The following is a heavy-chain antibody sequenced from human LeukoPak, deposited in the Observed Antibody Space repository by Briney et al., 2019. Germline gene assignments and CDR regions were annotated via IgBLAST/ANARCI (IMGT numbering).Heavy chain of an antibody. D-gene: IGHD3-16*01. Sequence: GGSLRLSCAASGFTVSSNYMSWVRQAPGKGLEWVSVIYSGGSTYYADSVKGRFTISRDNSKNTLYLQMNSLRAEDTAVYYCARDGGTPLGYYYYGMDVWGQGTTVTVSS. CDR1: GFTVSSNY. CDR3: ARDGGTPLGYYYYGMDV. V-gene: IGHV3-66*01. CDR2: IYSGGST. J-gene: IGHJ6*02.